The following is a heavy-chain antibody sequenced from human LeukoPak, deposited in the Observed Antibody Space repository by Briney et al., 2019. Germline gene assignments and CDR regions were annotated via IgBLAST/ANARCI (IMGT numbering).Heavy chain of an antibody. CDR2: INPNSGGT. Sequence: GASVNLSCKASGYTFTGYYMHWVRQAPGHGLEWMGWINPNSGGTNYAQKFQDRVTMTRDTSISTAYMELSRLRSDDTAVYYCAPGDTEYGMDVWGQGTTVTVSS. J-gene: IGHJ6*02. CDR1: GYTFTGYY. V-gene: IGHV1-2*02. CDR3: APGDTEYGMDV. D-gene: IGHD5-18*01.